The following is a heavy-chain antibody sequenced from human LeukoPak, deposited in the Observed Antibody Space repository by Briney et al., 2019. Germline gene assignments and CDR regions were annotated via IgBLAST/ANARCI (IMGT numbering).Heavy chain of an antibody. CDR2: IYYSGST. D-gene: IGHD6-19*01. CDR1: GGSISSSSYY. Sequence: PSETLSLTCTVSGGSISSSSYYWGWIRQPPGKGLEWIGSIYYSGSTYYNPSLKSRVTISVDTSKNQFSLKLSSVTAADTAVYYCAKTSGKWSYYMDVWGKGTTVTVSS. V-gene: IGHV4-39*07. J-gene: IGHJ6*03. CDR3: AKTSGKWSYYMDV.